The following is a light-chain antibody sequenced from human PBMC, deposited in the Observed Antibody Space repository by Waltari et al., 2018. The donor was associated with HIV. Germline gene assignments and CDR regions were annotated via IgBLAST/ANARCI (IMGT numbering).Light chain of an antibody. CDR3: QQRGNWPVFT. Sequence: TVLTQSPATLSLSPGERATLSCRASQSISNYLAWYQQKPGQAPRLLIYDASNRATGVPARFSGSGSGTDFTLTVSSLEPEDFAVYYCQQRGNWPVFTFGPGTTVDIK. V-gene: IGKV3-11*01. J-gene: IGKJ3*01. CDR2: DAS. CDR1: QSISNY.